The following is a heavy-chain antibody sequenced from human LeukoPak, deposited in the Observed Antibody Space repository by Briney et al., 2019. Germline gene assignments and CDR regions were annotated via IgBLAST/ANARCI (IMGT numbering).Heavy chain of an antibody. D-gene: IGHD3-9*01. CDR1: GGTFSSYA. J-gene: IGHJ5*02. Sequence: SVKVSCKASGGTFSSYAISWVRQAPGQGLEWMGRIIPILGIANYAQKFQGRVTITADKSTSTAYMELSSLRSEDTAVYYCARSFSGFILGAKPWFDPWGQGTLVTVSS. CDR3: ARSFSGFILGAKPWFDP. CDR2: IIPILGIA. V-gene: IGHV1-69*04.